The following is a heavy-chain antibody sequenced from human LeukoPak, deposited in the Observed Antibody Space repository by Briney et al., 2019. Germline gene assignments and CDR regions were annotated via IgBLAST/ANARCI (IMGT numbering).Heavy chain of an antibody. V-gene: IGHV3-23*01. CDR2: ISDSGADT. D-gene: IGHD3-22*01. Sequence: GGTLRLSCEASGFTFSNYGMSGVRQARGKGRQWVSAISDSGADTHYTGSVKGRYNISRDNSKNTLYLQMISLRAEDTAVYYCAKCSGSSAYYATDYWGQGTLVTVSS. CDR3: AKCSGSSAYYATDY. J-gene: IGHJ4*02. CDR1: GFTFSNYG.